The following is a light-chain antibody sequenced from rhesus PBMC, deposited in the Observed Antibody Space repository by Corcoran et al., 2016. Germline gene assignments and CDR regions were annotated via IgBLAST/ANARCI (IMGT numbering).Light chain of an antibody. Sequence: DIQMTQSPSSLSASVGDRVTITCQASQGISRWLAWYQQKPGKAPKLLIYAASSLQSGFPSRFSGSESGTDYTFPISSLQPEDVATYYCQHGYGTPLTFGGGTKVEIK. J-gene: IGKJ4*01. CDR3: QHGYGTPLT. V-gene: IGKV1-18*01. CDR1: QGISRW. CDR2: AAS.